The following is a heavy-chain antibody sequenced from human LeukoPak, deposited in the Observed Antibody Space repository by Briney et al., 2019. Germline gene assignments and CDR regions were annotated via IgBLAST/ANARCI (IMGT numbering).Heavy chain of an antibody. CDR3: ARDNTIFGTLDAFDI. Sequence: SQTLSLTCTVSGGSISSGSYYWSWIRQPAGKGLEWIGRIYTSGSTNYNPSLKSRVTISVDTSKNQFSLKLSSVTAADTAVYYCARDNTIFGTLDAFDIWGQGTMVTVSS. CDR2: IYTSGST. D-gene: IGHD3-3*01. CDR1: GGSISSGSYY. V-gene: IGHV4-61*02. J-gene: IGHJ3*02.